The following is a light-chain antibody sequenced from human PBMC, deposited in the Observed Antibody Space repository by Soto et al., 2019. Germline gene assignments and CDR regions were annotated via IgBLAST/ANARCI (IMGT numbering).Light chain of an antibody. CDR1: QSGNSR. J-gene: IGKJ5*01. V-gene: IGKV3-20*01. CDR2: GAS. CDR3: QHYGRSPIT. Sequence: EIVLTQSPGTLSLSPGDIATLCCRASQSGNSRLAWYQHKPGQAPRLLISGASSRATGIPDRFSGSGSATDCTLTISRLEPEDVALYYCQHYGRSPITFGQGTRLEIK.